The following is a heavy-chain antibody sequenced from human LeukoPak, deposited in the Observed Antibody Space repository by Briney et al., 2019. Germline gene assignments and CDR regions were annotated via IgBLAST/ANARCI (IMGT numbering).Heavy chain of an antibody. D-gene: IGHD3-10*01. V-gene: IGHV3-74*01. J-gene: IGHJ5*02. Sequence: PGGSLRLSCATSGFTFNSYWMHWVRQDPGKGLVWVSRMNPDGSTINYADSVKGRFTISRDNAKSTLYLQMNNLRLEDTAVYYCATAGEYRFDHWGQGTLVSVSS. CDR1: GFTFNSYW. CDR2: MNPDGSTI. CDR3: ATAGEYRFDH.